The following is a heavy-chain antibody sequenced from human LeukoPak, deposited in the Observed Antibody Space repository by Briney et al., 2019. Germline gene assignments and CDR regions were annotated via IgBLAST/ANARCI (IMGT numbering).Heavy chain of an antibody. CDR1: VFPLSNYA. Sequence: GGSLSLFCGASVFPLSNYAMSWVPGAPGKALECVSTMSSSGGSTYYADSVKGRFTISRDNSKNTLYLEINSLRAEDTGVYYCAKYSHLDVWGKGTTVTVSS. V-gene: IGHV3-23*01. CDR2: MSSSGGST. CDR3: AKYSHLDV. J-gene: IGHJ6*04. D-gene: IGHD2-15*01.